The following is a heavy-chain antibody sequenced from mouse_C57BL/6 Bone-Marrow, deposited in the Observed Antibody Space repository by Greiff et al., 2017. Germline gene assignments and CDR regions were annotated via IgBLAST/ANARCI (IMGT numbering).Heavy chain of an antibody. D-gene: IGHD1-1*01. J-gene: IGHJ2*01. CDR2: INPSTGGT. CDR1: GYSFTGYY. Sequence: EVQLQQSGPELVKPGASVKISCKASGYSFTGYYMNWVKQSPEKSLEWIGEINPSTGGTTYNQKFKAKATLTVDKSSSTAYMQLKSLTSEDSAVYYCAIITTVVATDFDYWGQGTTLTVSS. V-gene: IGHV1-42*01. CDR3: AIITTVVATDFDY.